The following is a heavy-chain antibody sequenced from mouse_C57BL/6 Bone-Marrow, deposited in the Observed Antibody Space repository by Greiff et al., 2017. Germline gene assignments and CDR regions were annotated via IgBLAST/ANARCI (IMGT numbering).Heavy chain of an antibody. Sequence: EVQLQQSGAELVRPGASVKLSCTASGFNIKDYYMHWVKQRPEQGLEWIGRIDPEDGETEYAPKFQGKATMTADTSSNTAYLQLSSLTSEDTAVYYCTIYYYGSSYWFAYWGQGTLVTVSA. CDR3: TIYYYGSSYWFAY. D-gene: IGHD1-1*01. CDR1: GFNIKDYY. J-gene: IGHJ3*01. V-gene: IGHV14-1*01. CDR2: IDPEDGET.